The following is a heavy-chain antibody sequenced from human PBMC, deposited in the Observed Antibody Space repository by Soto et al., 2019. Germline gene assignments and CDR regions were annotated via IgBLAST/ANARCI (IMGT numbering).Heavy chain of an antibody. D-gene: IGHD3-10*01. CDR2: IYYSGST. J-gene: IGHJ5*02. CDR1: GGSISSGGYY. CDR3: ARARLLRAMVRGDIEWFDP. V-gene: IGHV4-31*03. Sequence: SETLSLTCTVSGGSISSGGYYWSWIRQHPGKGLEWIGYIYYSGSTYYNPSLKSRVTISVDTSKNQFSLKLSSVTAADTAVYYCARARLLRAMVRGDIEWFDPWGQGTLVTVSS.